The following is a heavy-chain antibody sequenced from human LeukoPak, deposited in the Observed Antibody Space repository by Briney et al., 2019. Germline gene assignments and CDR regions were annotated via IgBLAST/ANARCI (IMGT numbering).Heavy chain of an antibody. Sequence: ASVNVSCKASGGTFSSYAISWVRQAPGQGLEWMGGIIPIFGTANYAQKFQGRVTITTDESTSTAYMELSSLRSEDTAVYYCARDIVVVPAAIGGAFDIWGQGTMVTVSS. CDR2: IIPIFGTA. CDR3: ARDIVVVPAAIGGAFDI. CDR1: GGTFSSYA. D-gene: IGHD2-2*01. V-gene: IGHV1-69*05. J-gene: IGHJ3*02.